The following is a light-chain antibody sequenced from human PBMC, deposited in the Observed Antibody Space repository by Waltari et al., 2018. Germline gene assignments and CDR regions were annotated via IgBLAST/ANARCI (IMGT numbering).Light chain of an antibody. Sequence: EIVMTQSPATLSVSPGERATLSCRASQSISSNLAWYQHRPGQAPILLIYDASTRATGIPARFSGSGSGTEFTLTISSLQSEDFALYYCQQYNNWPQTFGQGTNVEIE. J-gene: IGKJ1*01. CDR2: DAS. V-gene: IGKV3-15*01. CDR1: QSISSN. CDR3: QQYNNWPQT.